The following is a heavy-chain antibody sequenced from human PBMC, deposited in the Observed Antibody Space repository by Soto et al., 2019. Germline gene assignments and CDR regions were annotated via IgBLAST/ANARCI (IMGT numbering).Heavy chain of an antibody. J-gene: IGHJ4*02. Sequence: SGPTLVNPTQTLTLTCTFSGFSLSTSGVGVGWIRQPPGKALEWLALIYWDDDKRYSPSLKSRFTITKDTSKNQVVLTMTNMDPVDTATYYCARVRHYYGSGTEPYYFDYWGQGTLVTVSS. CDR1: GFSLSTSGVG. V-gene: IGHV2-5*02. CDR3: ARVRHYYGSGTEPYYFDY. CDR2: IYWDDDK. D-gene: IGHD3-10*01.